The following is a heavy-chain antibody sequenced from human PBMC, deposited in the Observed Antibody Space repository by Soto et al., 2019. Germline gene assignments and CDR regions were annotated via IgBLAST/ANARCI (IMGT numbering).Heavy chain of an antibody. Sequence: SETLSLTCTVSGGSISSGGYYWSWIRQHPGKGLEWIGYIYYSGSTYYNPSLKSRVTMSVDTSKNQFSLKLSSVTAADTAVYYCARVSYSFGGVIPWGQGTLVTVSS. CDR3: ARVSYSFGGVIP. CDR1: GGSISSGGYY. D-gene: IGHD3-16*01. CDR2: IYYSGST. J-gene: IGHJ5*02. V-gene: IGHV4-31*03.